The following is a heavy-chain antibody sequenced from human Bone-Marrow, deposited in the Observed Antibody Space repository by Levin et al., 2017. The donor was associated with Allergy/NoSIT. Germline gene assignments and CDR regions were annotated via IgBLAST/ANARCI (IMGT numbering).Heavy chain of an antibody. CDR2: INPNSGGT. V-gene: IGHV1-2*02. J-gene: IGHJ6*03. CDR1: GYTFTGYY. Sequence: GESLKISCKASGYTFTGYYMHWVRQAPGQGLEWMGWINPNSGGTNYAQKFQGRVTMTRDTSISTAYMELSRLRSDDTAVYYCARDESSSFHYYYYYYMDVWGKGTTVTVSS. CDR3: ARDESSSFHYYYYYYMDV. D-gene: IGHD6-13*01.